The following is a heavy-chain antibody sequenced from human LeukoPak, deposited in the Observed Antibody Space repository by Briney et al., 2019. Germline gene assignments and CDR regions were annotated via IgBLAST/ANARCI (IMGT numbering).Heavy chain of an antibody. J-gene: IGHJ5*02. Sequence: GASVKVSCKASGYTFTSYGISWVRQAPGQGLEWMGWISAYNGNTNYAQKLQGRVTMTTDTSTSTAYMELSRLRSDDTAVYYCARSALERQYNWFDPWGQGTLVTVSS. CDR3: ARSALERQYNWFDP. CDR1: GYTFTSYG. D-gene: IGHD1-1*01. V-gene: IGHV1-18*01. CDR2: ISAYNGNT.